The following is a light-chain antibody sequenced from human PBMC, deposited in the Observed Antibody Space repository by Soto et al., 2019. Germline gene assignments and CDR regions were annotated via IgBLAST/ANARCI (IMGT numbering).Light chain of an antibody. CDR3: QQYRA. CDR1: QSVSSY. Sequence: EIVLTQSPATLSLSPGERATLSCRASQSVSSYLAWYQQKPGQAPRLLIYDASNRATGIPARFSGSGSGTDFTLTISSLEPEDFATYYCQQYRAFGGGTKVDIK. CDR2: DAS. V-gene: IGKV3-11*01. J-gene: IGKJ4*01.